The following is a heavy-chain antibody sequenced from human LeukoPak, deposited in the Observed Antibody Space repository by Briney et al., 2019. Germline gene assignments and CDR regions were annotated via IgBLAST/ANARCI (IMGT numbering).Heavy chain of an antibody. CDR3: ARDQYDTWSRRGNFDS. J-gene: IGHJ4*02. CDR1: GFTFGKYW. CDR2: IKLDGSEK. Sequence: GGPLRLSCVASGFTFGKYWMSWVRQAPGKGLEWVANIKLDGSEKNYVDSVKGRFTISRDNTKNSLYLQMNSLRVEDTAVFYCARDQYDTWSRRGNFDSWGQGTLVIVSS. V-gene: IGHV3-7*03. D-gene: IGHD3-3*01.